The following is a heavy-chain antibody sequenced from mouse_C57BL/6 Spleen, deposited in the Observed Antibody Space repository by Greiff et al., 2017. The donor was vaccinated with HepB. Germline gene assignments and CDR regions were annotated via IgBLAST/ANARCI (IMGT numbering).Heavy chain of an antibody. Sequence: VQLQQSGPELVKPGASVKISCKASGYAFSSSWMNWVKQRPGKGLEWIGRIYPGDGDTNYNGKFKGKATLTADKSSSTAYMQLSSLTSEDSAVYFCARSGGSISWYFDVWGTGTTVTVSS. CDR1: GYAFSSSW. CDR2: IYPGDGDT. D-gene: IGHD1-1*01. V-gene: IGHV1-82*01. CDR3: ARSGGSISWYFDV. J-gene: IGHJ1*03.